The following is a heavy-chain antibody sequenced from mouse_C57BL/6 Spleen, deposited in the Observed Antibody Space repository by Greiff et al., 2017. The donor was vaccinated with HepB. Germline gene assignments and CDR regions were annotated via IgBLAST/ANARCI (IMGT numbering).Heavy chain of an antibody. J-gene: IGHJ1*03. Sequence: QVQLQQSGAELARPGAPVKLSCKASGYTFTSYGISWVKQRTGQGLEWIGEIYPRSGNTYYNEKFKGKATLTADKSSSTAYMELRSLTSEDSAVYFCARSDGYYDFDVWGTGTTVTVSS. CDR1: GYTFTSYG. V-gene: IGHV1-81*01. CDR2: IYPRSGNT. D-gene: IGHD2-3*01. CDR3: ARSDGYYDFDV.